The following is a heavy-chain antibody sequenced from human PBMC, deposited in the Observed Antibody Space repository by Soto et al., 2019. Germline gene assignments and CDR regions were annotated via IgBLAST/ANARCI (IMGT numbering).Heavy chain of an antibody. D-gene: IGHD2-21*02. Sequence: PSETLSLTCSVSGGSISSGYYYWSWIRQAPGKGLEWIGYVYYTGSTYYNPSLMSRLTISVDTSKNQFSLKLTSVTAAETAVYYCVRTARQGAVAPHWFDRWGQGTQVTVSS. CDR3: VRTARQGAVAPHWFDR. V-gene: IGHV4-30-4*01. J-gene: IGHJ5*02. CDR2: VYYTGST. CDR1: GGSISSGYYY.